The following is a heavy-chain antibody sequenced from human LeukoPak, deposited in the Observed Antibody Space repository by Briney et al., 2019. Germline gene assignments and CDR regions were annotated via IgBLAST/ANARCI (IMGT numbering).Heavy chain of an antibody. V-gene: IGHV3-33*06. D-gene: IGHD7-27*01. CDR3: AKYQTGTWTSYDSSDI. J-gene: IGHJ3*02. Sequence: GGSLRLSCAASGFTFSSYGMHWVRQAPGKGLEWVAVIWYDGSNKYYADSVKGRSTISRDNSKNTLYLQMNSLRAEDTAVYYCAKYQTGTWTSYDSSDIWGQGTLVTVSS. CDR1: GFTFSSYG. CDR2: IWYDGSNK.